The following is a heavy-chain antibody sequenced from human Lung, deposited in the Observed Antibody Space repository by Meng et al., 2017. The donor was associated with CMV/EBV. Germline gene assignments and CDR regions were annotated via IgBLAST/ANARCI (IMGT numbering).Heavy chain of an antibody. CDR2: IYYSGST. CDR3: ARGGYYDFWSGYSYYYYYGMDV. Sequence: LXCTVSGGSISSYYWSWIRQPPGKGLEWIGYIYYSGSTNYNPSLKSRVTISVDTSKNQFSLKLSSVTAADTAAYYCARGGYYDFWSGYSYYYYYGMDVWXQGTXVTVSS. V-gene: IGHV4-59*01. CDR1: GGSISSYY. J-gene: IGHJ6*02. D-gene: IGHD3-3*01.